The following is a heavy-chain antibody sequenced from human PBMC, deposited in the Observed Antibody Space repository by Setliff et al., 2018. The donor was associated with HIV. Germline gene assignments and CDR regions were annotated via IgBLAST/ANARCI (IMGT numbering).Heavy chain of an antibody. J-gene: IGHJ4*02. CDR1: GFTLSAHH. CDR2: ISHSGGTI. Sequence: GESLRLSCAASGFTLSAHHMNWIRRAPGKGLVWVSYISHSGGTIKYADFVMGRFTISRDIAKSSLYLRMDSLSAEHTAVYYCTSGALLPTVDYWGRGTLVTVSS. V-gene: IGHV3-11*01. D-gene: IGHD2-2*01. CDR3: TSGALLPTVDY.